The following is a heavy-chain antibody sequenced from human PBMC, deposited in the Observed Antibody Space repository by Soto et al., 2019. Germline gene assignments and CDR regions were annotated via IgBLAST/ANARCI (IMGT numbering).Heavy chain of an antibody. Sequence: EVPLVESGGGLVKPGGSLRLSCAASGFTVSNAWMSWVRQAPGKGLEWVGRIKSKTAGGTTDYAAPVKGRFTISRDDSKNTLYLQMNSLKTEDTAVYYCTTDPGGGITPRDVPDYWGQGTLVTVSS. V-gene: IGHV3-15*01. CDR2: IKSKTAGGTT. D-gene: IGHD6-6*01. CDR3: TTDPGGGITPRDVPDY. CDR1: GFTVSNAW. J-gene: IGHJ4*02.